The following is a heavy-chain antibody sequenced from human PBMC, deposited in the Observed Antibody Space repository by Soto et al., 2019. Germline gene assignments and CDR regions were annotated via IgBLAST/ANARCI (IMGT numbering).Heavy chain of an antibody. CDR3: ARGTYCSGGRCYPHNWFDP. Sequence: GGSLRLSCAASGFTFSSYDMHWVRQVTGKGLEWVSAIGIAGDTYYVGSGKGRFTISRENAKNSLSLQMDSLRAEDTAVYYCARGTYCSGGRCYPHNWFDPWGQGTLVTVSS. V-gene: IGHV3-13*01. D-gene: IGHD2-15*01. J-gene: IGHJ5*02. CDR1: GFTFSSYD. CDR2: IGIAGDT.